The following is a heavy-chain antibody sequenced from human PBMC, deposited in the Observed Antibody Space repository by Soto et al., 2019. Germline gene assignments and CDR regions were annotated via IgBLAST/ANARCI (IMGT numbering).Heavy chain of an antibody. V-gene: IGHV1-3*01. CDR2: INAGNGNT. J-gene: IGHJ5*02. D-gene: IGHD3-10*01. CDR1: GYTFTSYA. Sequence: ASVKVSCKASGYTFTSYAMHWVRQAPGQRLEWMGWINAGNGNTKYSQKFQGRVTVTRDTSATTAYMELSSLTSEDTAVYYCARDLGGDHNYHASGSYLSWFDPWGEGTLVTVSS. CDR3: ARDLGGDHNYHASGSYLSWFDP.